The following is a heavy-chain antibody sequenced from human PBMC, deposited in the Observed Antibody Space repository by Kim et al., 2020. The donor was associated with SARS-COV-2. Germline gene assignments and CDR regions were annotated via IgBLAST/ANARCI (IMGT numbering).Heavy chain of an antibody. Sequence: GGSLRLSCAASGFTFDDYAMHWVRQAPGKGLEWVSGISWNSGSIGYADSVKGRFTISRDNAKNSLYLQMNSLRAEDTALYYCAKDFFEGYYYYGMDVWGQGTTVTVSS. D-gene: IGHD3-3*01. CDR2: ISWNSGSI. CDR3: AKDFFEGYYYYGMDV. CDR1: GFTFDDYA. V-gene: IGHV3-9*01. J-gene: IGHJ6*02.